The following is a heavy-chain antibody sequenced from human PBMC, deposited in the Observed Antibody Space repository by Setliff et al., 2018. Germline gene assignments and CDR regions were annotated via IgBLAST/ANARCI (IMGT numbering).Heavy chain of an antibody. CDR1: GFTFSDFG. CDR2: ISTTGSYT. D-gene: IGHD5-12*01. J-gene: IGHJ3*02. Sequence: GGSLRLSCAASGFTFSDFGMTLVRQAPGKRLEWVSSISTTGSYTYYTGSVKGRFTISRDNSRNTVYLQMNSLRAEDTAVYYCAGDPPYSGYAFHIWGQGTMVTVSS. CDR3: AGDPPYSGYAFHI. V-gene: IGHV3-23*01.